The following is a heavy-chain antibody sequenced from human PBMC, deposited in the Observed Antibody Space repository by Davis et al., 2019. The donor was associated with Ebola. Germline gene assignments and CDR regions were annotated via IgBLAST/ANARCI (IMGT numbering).Heavy chain of an antibody. J-gene: IGHJ4*02. Sequence: GESLKISCAASGFTFSSYWMHWVRQTPGKGLVWVSRINTDGSFTDYADSVKGRFTISRDNPKNTLYLHMNSLRADDAAVYYCVKRLDSYFECWGQGTLVTVSS. CDR2: INTDGSFT. CDR3: VKRLDSYFEC. CDR1: GFTFSSYW. V-gene: IGHV3-74*01. D-gene: IGHD3-16*01.